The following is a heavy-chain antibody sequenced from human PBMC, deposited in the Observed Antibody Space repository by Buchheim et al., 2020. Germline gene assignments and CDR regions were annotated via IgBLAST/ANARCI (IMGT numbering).Heavy chain of an antibody. CDR3: TRSANFFRGMDV. Sequence: EERLVESGGGLGQPGGSLRLSCAASGFTFSSDWMHWVRQAPGKGLVWVSRINPDGSDTTYADSVKGRFTISRDNGRNNLYLQMNSLRGEDTAIYYCTRSANFFRGMDVWGQGTT. V-gene: IGHV3-74*01. CDR2: INPDGSDT. CDR1: GFTFSSDW. D-gene: IGHD2-15*01. J-gene: IGHJ6*02.